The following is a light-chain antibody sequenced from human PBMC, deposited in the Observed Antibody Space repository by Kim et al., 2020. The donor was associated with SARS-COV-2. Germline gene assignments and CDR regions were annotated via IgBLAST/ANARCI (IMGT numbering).Light chain of an antibody. CDR3: QQYGNSPKYT. CDR1: QSVSSSF. Sequence: SPGERATLSCRASQSVSSSFLAWYQQKPGQAPRLLIYGASSRATGIPDRFRGSGSGTDFTLTISRLQPEDFAVYYCQQYGNSPKYTFGQGTKLEI. V-gene: IGKV3-20*01. J-gene: IGKJ2*01. CDR2: GAS.